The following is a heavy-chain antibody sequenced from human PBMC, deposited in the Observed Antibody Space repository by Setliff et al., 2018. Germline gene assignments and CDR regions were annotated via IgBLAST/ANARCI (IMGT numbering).Heavy chain of an antibody. CDR1: GGTFSDYY. V-gene: IGHV4-34*01. CDR2: INHSGSS. CDR3: VRTDYSDGRYSMDV. J-gene: IGHJ6*03. D-gene: IGHD6-19*01. Sequence: LSLTCAASGGTFSDYYWTWIRQPPGKGLEWIGEINHSGSSRYSPSLRSRVTISVDTSKNQFSLTLTSVTAADTAVYYCVRTDYSDGRYSMDVWGKGTTVTVSS.